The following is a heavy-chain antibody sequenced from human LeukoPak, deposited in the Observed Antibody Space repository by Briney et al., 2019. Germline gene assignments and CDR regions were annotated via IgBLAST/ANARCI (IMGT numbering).Heavy chain of an antibody. J-gene: IGHJ4*02. CDR1: GFTFSSYA. V-gene: IGHV3-30-3*01. CDR2: ISYDGSNK. Sequence: GGSLRLSCAASGFTFSSYAIHWVRQAPGKGLEWVAVISYDGSNKYYADSVKGRFTISRDNSKNTLYLQMNSLRAEDTAVYYCARDRLWFGELLSYYFDYWGQGTLVTVSS. D-gene: IGHD3-10*01. CDR3: ARDRLWFGELLSYYFDY.